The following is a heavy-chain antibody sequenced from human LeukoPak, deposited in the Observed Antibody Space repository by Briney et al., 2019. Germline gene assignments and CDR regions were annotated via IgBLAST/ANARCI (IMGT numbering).Heavy chain of an antibody. CDR1: GFTFSSYA. CDR2: ISYDGSNK. J-gene: IGHJ6*02. CDR3: AREGGGWPTYYYYYGMDV. D-gene: IGHD3-16*01. Sequence: GGSLRLSCAASGFTFSSYAMSWVRQAPGTGLEWVAVISYDGSNKYYADSVKGRFTISRDNSKNTLYLQMNSLRAEDTAVYYCAREGGGWPTYYYYYGMDVWGQGTTVTVSS. V-gene: IGHV3-30-3*01.